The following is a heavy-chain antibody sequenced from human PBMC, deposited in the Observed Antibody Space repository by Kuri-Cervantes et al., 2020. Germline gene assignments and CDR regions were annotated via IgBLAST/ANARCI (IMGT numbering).Heavy chain of an antibody. V-gene: IGHV4-34*01. CDR2: INHSGST. Sequence: GSLRLSCAVYGGSFGGCHWSWSRQSSGKGLEWIGGINHSGSTNYNPSLKSRVTTSVDTCKNQFSLKLSSVTAVDTAVYYCARNKGFGELGGFDPWGQGTLVTVSS. CDR3: ARNKGFGELGGFDP. J-gene: IGHJ5*02. CDR1: GGSFGGCH. D-gene: IGHD3-10*01.